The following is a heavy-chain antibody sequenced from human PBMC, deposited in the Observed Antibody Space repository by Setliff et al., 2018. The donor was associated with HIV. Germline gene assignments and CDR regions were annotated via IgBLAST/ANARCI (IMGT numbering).Heavy chain of an antibody. CDR2: INPNSGGT. V-gene: IGHV1-2*02. J-gene: IGHJ4*02. CDR1: GYTFIGYN. Sequence: GASVKVSCKASGYTFIGYNMHWVRQAPGQGLEWMGWINPNSGGTNYAQKFQGRVIMTRDTSISTAYMELSRLRSDDTAVYYCARALDSSADIEGYFDFWGQGMWVTVSS. CDR3: ARALDSSADIEGYFDF. D-gene: IGHD2-15*01.